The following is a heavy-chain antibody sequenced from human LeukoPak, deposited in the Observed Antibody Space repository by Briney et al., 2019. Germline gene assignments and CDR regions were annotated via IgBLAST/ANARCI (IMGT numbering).Heavy chain of an antibody. J-gene: IGHJ4*02. CDR1: GFTFSSYG. D-gene: IGHD6-13*01. Sequence: GGSLRLSCAASGFTFSSYGMHCVRQAPGKGLEWLAVIWYDGSNKYYADSVKGRFTISTDNSKNTLYLQMNSPRAEATAVYYCTREDSSSCQLDYWGQGTPVTVSS. CDR2: IWYDGSNK. CDR3: TREDSSSCQLDY. V-gene: IGHV3-33*01.